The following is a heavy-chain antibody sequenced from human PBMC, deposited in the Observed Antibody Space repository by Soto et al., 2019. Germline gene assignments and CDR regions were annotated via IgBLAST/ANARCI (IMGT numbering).Heavy chain of an antibody. D-gene: IGHD3-3*01. V-gene: IGHV3-64D*06. Sequence: GGSLRLSCSASGFTFSSYAMHWVRQAPGEGLEYVSAISSNGGVTYYADSVKGRFTISRDNSKNTLYLQMSSLRAEDTAVYYCVKSRYYDFWSGPRDGMDVWGQGTTVTVSS. CDR2: ISSNGGVT. CDR1: GFTFSSYA. J-gene: IGHJ6*02. CDR3: VKSRYYDFWSGPRDGMDV.